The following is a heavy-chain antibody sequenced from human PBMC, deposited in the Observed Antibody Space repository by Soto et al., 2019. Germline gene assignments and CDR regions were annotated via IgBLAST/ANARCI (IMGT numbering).Heavy chain of an antibody. V-gene: IGHV3-23*01. D-gene: IGHD3-10*01. CDR3: ARGGTMALDY. CDR2: ISASGGVT. CDR1: GFTFSDYY. Sequence: HPGGSLRLSCAASGFTFSDYYMSWIRQAPGEGLEWVSAISASGGVTYYADSVKGRFTISRDNSKNTLYLQMNSLRADDTAVYYCARGGTMALDYWGQGTLVTVS. J-gene: IGHJ4*02.